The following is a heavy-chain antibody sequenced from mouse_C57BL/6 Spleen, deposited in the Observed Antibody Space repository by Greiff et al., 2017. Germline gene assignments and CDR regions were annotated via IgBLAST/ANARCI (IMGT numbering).Heavy chain of an antibody. V-gene: IGHV5-6*01. J-gene: IGHJ1*03. CDR1: GFTFSSYG. CDR3: ARGAIYYGSSNWYFDV. CDR2: ISSGGSYT. Sequence: EVQLVESGGDLVKPGGSLKLSCAASGFTFSSYGMSWVRQTPDKRLEWVATISSGGSYTYYPDSVKGRFTISRDNAKNTLYLQMSSLKSEDTAMYYCARGAIYYGSSNWYFDVWGTGTTVTVSS. D-gene: IGHD1-1*01.